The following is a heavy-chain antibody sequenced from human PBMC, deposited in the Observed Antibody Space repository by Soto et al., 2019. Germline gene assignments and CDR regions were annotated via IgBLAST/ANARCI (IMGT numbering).Heavy chain of an antibody. CDR1: GVTFSSSG. Sequence: EVQLVESGGGLVQPGESRRPSFAASGVTFSSSGMTWVRQAPGRGLRWVAKINEDGSEKYYGDSVKGRFTISRDNTKNSLYLQMNSLRGEDTAVYFCARDGGTLGFDYWGQGALVTVSS. D-gene: IGHD3-16*01. CDR2: INEDGSEK. J-gene: IGHJ4*02. CDR3: ARDGGTLGFDY. V-gene: IGHV3-7*01.